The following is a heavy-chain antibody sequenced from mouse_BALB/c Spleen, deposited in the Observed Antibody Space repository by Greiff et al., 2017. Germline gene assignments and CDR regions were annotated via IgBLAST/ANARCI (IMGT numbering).Heavy chain of an antibody. Sequence: EVQLQQSGAELVRSGASVKLSCTASGFNIKDYYMHWVKQRPEQGLEWIGWIDPENGDTEYAPKFQGKATMTADTSSNTAYLQLSSLTSEDTAVYYCNAGGSYGSLDYWGQGTTLTVSS. J-gene: IGHJ2*01. V-gene: IGHV14-4*02. CDR3: NAGGSYGSLDY. D-gene: IGHD1-1*01. CDR2: IDPENGDT. CDR1: GFNIKDYY.